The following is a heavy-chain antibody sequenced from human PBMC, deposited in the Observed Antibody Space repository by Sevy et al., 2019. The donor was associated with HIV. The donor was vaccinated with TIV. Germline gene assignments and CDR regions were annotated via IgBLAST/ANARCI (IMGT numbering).Heavy chain of an antibody. J-gene: IGHJ6*02. CDR2: IYYSGST. Sequence: SETLSLTCTVSGGSISSYYWSWIRQPPGKGLEWIGYIYYSGSTNYNPSLKSRVTISVDTSKNQFSLKLSSVTAADTAVYYCARAGSGVYSGSWYYTNYYYYYGMDVWGQGTTVTVSS. CDR1: GGSISSYY. CDR3: ARAGSGVYSGSWYYTNYYYYYGMDV. D-gene: IGHD6-13*01. V-gene: IGHV4-59*01.